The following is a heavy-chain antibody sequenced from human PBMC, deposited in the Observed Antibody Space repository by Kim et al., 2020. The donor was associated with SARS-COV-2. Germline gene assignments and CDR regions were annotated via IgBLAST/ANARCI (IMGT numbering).Heavy chain of an antibody. CDR1: GYTLTELS. V-gene: IGHV1-24*01. Sequence: ASVKVSCKVSGYTLTELSMHWVRPAPGKGLEWMGGFDPEDGETIYAQKFQGRVTMTEDTSTDTAYMELSSLRSEDTAVYYCATVGYCSGGSCYHPGYFDYWGQGTLVTVSS. D-gene: IGHD2-15*01. J-gene: IGHJ4*02. CDR3: ATVGYCSGGSCYHPGYFDY. CDR2: FDPEDGET.